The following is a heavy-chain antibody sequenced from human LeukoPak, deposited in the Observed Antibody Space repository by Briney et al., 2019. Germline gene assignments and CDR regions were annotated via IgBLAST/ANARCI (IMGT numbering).Heavy chain of an antibody. Sequence: ASVKVSCKASRYTFTSYGISWVPQAPAQGLEWMGWISAYNGNTNNAQKLQDRVTMTTNRSTSTAYMALSILRPGDTPAYYCARGSGGGTPLDYWGQGTLVTVSS. D-gene: IGHD1/OR15-1a*01. CDR1: RYTFTSYG. CDR3: ARGSGGGTPLDY. V-gene: IGHV1-18*01. CDR2: ISAYNGNT. J-gene: IGHJ4*02.